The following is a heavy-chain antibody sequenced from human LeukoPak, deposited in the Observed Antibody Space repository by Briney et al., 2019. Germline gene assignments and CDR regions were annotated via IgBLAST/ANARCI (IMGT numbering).Heavy chain of an antibody. V-gene: IGHV4-4*07. D-gene: IGHD6-13*01. CDR3: ARQIASAGTAGFDF. CDR2: VYSTGST. Sequence: SETLSLTCTVSGGSISSYYWSWIRQPAGKGLEWIGRVYSTGSTNYNPSLKSRVTMSVDTSKNQFSLRLRSVTAADTAVYYCARQIASAGTAGFDFWGQGALVTVPS. CDR1: GGSISSYY. J-gene: IGHJ4*02.